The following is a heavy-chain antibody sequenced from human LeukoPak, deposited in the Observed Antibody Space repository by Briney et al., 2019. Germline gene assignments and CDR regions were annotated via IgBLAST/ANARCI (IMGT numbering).Heavy chain of an antibody. CDR1: GFSFSKYD. CDR3: VKGGIWDAFDI. V-gene: IGHV3-30*02. CDR2: ISYEGSNK. D-gene: IGHD3-3*02. Sequence: GGSLRLSCAASGFSFSKYDMNWFRQAPGKGLEWVTYISYEGSNKFYADSLKGRFIISRDNSKNTVYGQINSLRVEDTAVYYCVKGGIWDAFDIWGQGTMVTVSS. J-gene: IGHJ3*02.